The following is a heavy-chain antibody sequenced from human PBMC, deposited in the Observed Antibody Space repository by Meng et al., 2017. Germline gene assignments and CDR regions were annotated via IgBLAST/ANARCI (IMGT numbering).Heavy chain of an antibody. J-gene: IGHJ5*02. CDR1: GFTFSSYG. CDR3: ARGAVAGSGGGNWFDP. Sequence: QVLLLESGGGVVQPGRSLTLSCAASGFTFSSYGMHWVRQAPGKGLEWVAVIWNDGSYKNHADSVKGRFTISRDNSKNTLYLQMNSLRAEDTAMYYCARGAVAGSGGGNWFDPWGQGTLVTVSS. CDR2: IWNDGSYK. D-gene: IGHD6-19*01. V-gene: IGHV3-33*01.